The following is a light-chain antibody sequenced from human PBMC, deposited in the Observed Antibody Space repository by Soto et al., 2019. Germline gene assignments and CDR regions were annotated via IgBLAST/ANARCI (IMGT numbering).Light chain of an antibody. J-gene: IGKJ4*01. CDR3: QKYYSPPRT. CDR1: QGIGVY. V-gene: IGKV1-27*01. Sequence: DIQMTQSPSSLSASLGDRVTITCRASQGIGVYLTWFQQKPGRVPSLLIYAASTLQSGVPSRFSGSGSGTDFTLTISSLQPEDVATYYCQKYYSPPRTFGGGTKVEIK. CDR2: AAS.